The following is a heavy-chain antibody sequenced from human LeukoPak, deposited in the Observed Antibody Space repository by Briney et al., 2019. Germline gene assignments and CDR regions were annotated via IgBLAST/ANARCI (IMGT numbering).Heavy chain of an antibody. Sequence: GGSLRLSCAASGFTVRSNYMSWVRQAPGKGLEWVSVIYSNGITYYADSVKGRFTISRDNSKNTLYLQMNSLRAEDTAVYYCYGANAEHWGQGTLVTVSS. J-gene: IGHJ1*01. D-gene: IGHD4-23*01. CDR1: GFTVRSNY. CDR2: IYSNGIT. V-gene: IGHV3-66*01. CDR3: YGANAEH.